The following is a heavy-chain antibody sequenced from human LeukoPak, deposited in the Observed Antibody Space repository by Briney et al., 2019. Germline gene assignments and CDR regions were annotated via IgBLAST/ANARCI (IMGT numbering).Heavy chain of an antibody. J-gene: IGHJ4*02. Sequence: SETLSLTCTVSGGSISSYYWSWIRQPPGKGLEWIGYIYYSGSTNYNPSPKSRVTISVDTSKNQFSLKLSSVTAADTAVYYCARAQRVPRVDYWGQGTLVTVSS. CDR2: IYYSGST. V-gene: IGHV4-59*01. CDR3: ARAQRVPRVDY. D-gene: IGHD2-2*01. CDR1: GGSISSYY.